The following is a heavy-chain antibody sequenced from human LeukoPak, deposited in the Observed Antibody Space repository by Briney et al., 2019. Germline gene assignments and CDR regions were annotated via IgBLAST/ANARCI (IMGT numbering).Heavy chain of an antibody. J-gene: IGHJ4*02. V-gene: IGHV4-59*01. CDR2: IYYSGST. CDR1: GGSISSYY. Sequence: SETLSLTCTVAGGSISSYYWSWIRQPPGKGLEWIGYIYYSGSTNYNPSLKSRVTISVDTSKNQFSLKLSSVTAADTAVYYCARVQAVAGHFDYWGQETLVTVSS. D-gene: IGHD6-19*01. CDR3: ARVQAVAGHFDY.